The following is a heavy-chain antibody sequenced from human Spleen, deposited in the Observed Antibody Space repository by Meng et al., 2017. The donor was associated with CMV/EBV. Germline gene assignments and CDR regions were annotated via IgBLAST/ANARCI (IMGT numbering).Heavy chain of an antibody. CDR2: INWSGNR. D-gene: IGHD6-6*01. J-gene: IGHJ6*02. Sequence: GGSLRLSCAASGFNFDDYGMSWVRQAPGKGLEWVSGINWSGNRGYADSVKGRFTISRDNARNSLYLQMNSVRAEDTALYYCARETIAVREYHYGMDVWGQGTTVTVSS. CDR3: ARETIAVREYHYGMDV. CDR1: GFNFDDYG. V-gene: IGHV3-20*04.